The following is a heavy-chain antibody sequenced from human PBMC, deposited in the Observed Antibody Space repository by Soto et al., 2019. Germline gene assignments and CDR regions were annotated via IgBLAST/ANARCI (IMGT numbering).Heavy chain of an antibody. CDR1: PFTFSGYY. V-gene: IGHV3-11*01. Sequence: GGSLRLSCAASPFTFSGYYMSWIRQAPGKGLEWVSYISGGGTRIYYADSVKGRFSVSRDNAKTSLYLQMNSLRAEDTAVYYCSKLGSLGHPYYYGMDVWGPGTKGTVSS. D-gene: IGHD3-16*01. J-gene: IGHJ6*02. CDR2: ISGGGTRI. CDR3: SKLGSLGHPYYYGMDV.